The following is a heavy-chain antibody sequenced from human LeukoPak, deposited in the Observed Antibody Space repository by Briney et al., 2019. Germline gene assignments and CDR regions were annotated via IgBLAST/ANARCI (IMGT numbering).Heavy chain of an antibody. Sequence: SETLSLTCTVSGDSISSYYWSWIRQPPGKGLEWIGYIYYSGSTNYNPPLKSRVTISVDTSKNQFSLKLSSVTAADTAVYYCARDRLKIVVVPFDIWGQGTMVTVSS. CDR1: GDSISSYY. V-gene: IGHV4-59*12. J-gene: IGHJ3*02. CDR2: IYYSGST. D-gene: IGHD2-21*01. CDR3: ARDRLKIVVVPFDI.